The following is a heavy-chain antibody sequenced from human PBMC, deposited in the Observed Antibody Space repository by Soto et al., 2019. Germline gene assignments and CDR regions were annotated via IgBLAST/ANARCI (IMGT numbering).Heavy chain of an antibody. CDR3: ALSLKLYDSSGYYFHY. CDR2: IIPIVGTA. V-gene: IGHV1-69*11. CDR1: GCTFSGYA. D-gene: IGHD3-22*01. Sequence: SVKVSCKASGCTFSGYAISWVRQAPGQGLGWMGSIIPIVGTANYAQKFQGRVTMTADESTSTAYMELSSLRSEDTAVYYCALSLKLYDSSGYYFHYWGQGTLVTVSA. J-gene: IGHJ4*02.